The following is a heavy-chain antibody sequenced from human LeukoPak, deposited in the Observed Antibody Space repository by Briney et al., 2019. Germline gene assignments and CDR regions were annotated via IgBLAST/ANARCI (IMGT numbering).Heavy chain of an antibody. D-gene: IGHD3-10*01. CDR1: GFTFDDYA. V-gene: IGHV3-9*03. J-gene: IGHJ4*02. CDR3: AKAQLHYFASGSYFDY. CDR2: ISWSSDSK. Sequence: GGSLRLSCAASGFTFDDYAMHWVRQAPGKGLEWVSGISWSSDSKGYADSVKGRFTISRDNAKNSLYLQMNSLRAEVMALYYCAKAQLHYFASGSYFDYWGQGTLVTVSS.